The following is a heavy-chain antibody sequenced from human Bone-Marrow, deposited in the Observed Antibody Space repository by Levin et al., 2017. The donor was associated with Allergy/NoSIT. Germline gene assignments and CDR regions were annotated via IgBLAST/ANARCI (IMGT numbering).Heavy chain of an antibody. Sequence: GGSLRLSCAASGFTFSSYDMHWVRQATGKGLEWVSAIGTAGDTYYPGSVKGRFTISRENAKNSLYLQMNSLRAGDTAVYYCARDKNPQQLHWYFDLWGRGTLVTVSS. V-gene: IGHV3-13*01. CDR3: ARDKNPQQLHWYFDL. J-gene: IGHJ2*01. CDR1: GFTFSSYD. CDR2: IGTAGDT. D-gene: IGHD6-13*01.